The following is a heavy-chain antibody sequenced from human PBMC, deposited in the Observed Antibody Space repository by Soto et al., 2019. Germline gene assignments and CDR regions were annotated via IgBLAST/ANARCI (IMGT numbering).Heavy chain of an antibody. Sequence: GGSLRLSCAASGFTFSSYAMSWVRQAPGKGLEWVSAISGSGGSTYYADSVKGRFTISRDNAKNSLYLQMSSLRAEDTAVYYCARELGSYGMDVWGQGTTVTVSS. D-gene: IGHD6-13*01. CDR1: GFTFSSYA. V-gene: IGHV3-23*01. J-gene: IGHJ6*02. CDR2: ISGSGGST. CDR3: ARELGSYGMDV.